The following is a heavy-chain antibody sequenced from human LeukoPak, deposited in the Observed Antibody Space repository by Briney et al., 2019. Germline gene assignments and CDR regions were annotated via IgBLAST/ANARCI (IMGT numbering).Heavy chain of an antibody. CDR2: ITAKHAT. CDR1: GFTFSASP. V-gene: IGHV3-73*01. CDR3: ARVFSSGWYPSSPPARHFDY. Sequence: GGSLRLSCAASGFTFSASPIHWVRQASGKGLEWVGRITAKHATAYSATVKGRFTISRDDSKYTTYLQMNSLETEDTAVYYCARVFSSGWYPSSPPARHFDYWGQGTLVTVSS. J-gene: IGHJ4*02. D-gene: IGHD6-19*01.